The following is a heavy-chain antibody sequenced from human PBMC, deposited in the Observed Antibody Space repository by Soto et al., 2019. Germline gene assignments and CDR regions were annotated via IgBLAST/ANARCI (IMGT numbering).Heavy chain of an antibody. CDR1: GGTFSSYA. J-gene: IGHJ6*02. V-gene: IGHV1-69*12. D-gene: IGHD5-18*01. Sequence: QVQLVQSGAEVKKPGSSVKVSCKASGGTFSSYAISWVRQAPGQGLEWMGGIIPIFGTANYAQKFQGRVTITADESTSTAYMELSSLRSEDTAVYYCASGYSYGYGFYYYGMDVWGQGTTVTVSS. CDR3: ASGYSYGYGFYYYGMDV. CDR2: IIPIFGTA.